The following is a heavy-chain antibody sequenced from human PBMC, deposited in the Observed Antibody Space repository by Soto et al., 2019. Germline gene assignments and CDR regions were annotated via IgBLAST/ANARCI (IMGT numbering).Heavy chain of an antibody. CDR1: GYTFTSYA. Sequence: ASVKVSCKASGYTFTSYAMHWVRQAPGQRLEWMGWINAGNGNTKYSQKFQGRVTITRDTSASTAYMELSSLRSEDTAVYYCARDQDYYYYMDVWGKGTTLTVSS. CDR2: INAGNGNT. CDR3: ARDQDYYYYMDV. J-gene: IGHJ6*03. V-gene: IGHV1-3*01.